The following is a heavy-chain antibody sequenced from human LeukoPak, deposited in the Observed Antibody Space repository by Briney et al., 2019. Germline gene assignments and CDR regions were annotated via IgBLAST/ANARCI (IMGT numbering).Heavy chain of an antibody. CDR2: TYYRSKWYN. D-gene: IGHD4-11*01. Sequence: SQTLSLTCAISGDSVSSNSAAWNWIRQSPSRGLEWLGRTYYRSKWYNDYAVSAKSRITINPDTSKNQFSLQLNSVTPEDTAVYYCASFTVTNDAFDIWGQGTMVTVSS. V-gene: IGHV6-1*01. CDR3: ASFTVTNDAFDI. CDR1: GDSVSSNSAA. J-gene: IGHJ3*02.